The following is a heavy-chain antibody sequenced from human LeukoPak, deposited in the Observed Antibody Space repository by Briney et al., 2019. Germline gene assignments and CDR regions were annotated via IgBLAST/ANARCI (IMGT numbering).Heavy chain of an antibody. CDR2: IIPIFGTA. V-gene: IGHV1-69*13. CDR1: GGTFSSYA. CDR3: ARDDIEYYYDSSGYLSWFDP. J-gene: IGHJ5*02. D-gene: IGHD3-22*01. Sequence: SVKVSCKASGGTFSSYAISWMRQAPGQGLEWMGGIIPIFGTANYAQKFQGRVTITADESTSTAYMELSSLRSEDTAVYYCARDDIEYYYDSSGYLSWFDPWGQGTLVTVSS.